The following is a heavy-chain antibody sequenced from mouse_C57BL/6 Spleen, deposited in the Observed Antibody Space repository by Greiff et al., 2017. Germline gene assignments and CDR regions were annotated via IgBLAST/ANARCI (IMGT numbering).Heavy chain of an antibody. J-gene: IGHJ4*01. Sequence: VQLQQSGPELVKPGASVKISCKASGYSFTDYIMNWVKQSNGKGLEWIGVINPTYGNTNYNQQFKGKATLTVDQSSSTAYMQLNSLTSEDTSVYYGARWDYGNCYYAIDYWGQGTSVTVSS. D-gene: IGHD2-1*01. CDR1: GYSFTDYI. CDR2: INPTYGNT. CDR3: ARWDYGNCYYAIDY. V-gene: IGHV1-39*01.